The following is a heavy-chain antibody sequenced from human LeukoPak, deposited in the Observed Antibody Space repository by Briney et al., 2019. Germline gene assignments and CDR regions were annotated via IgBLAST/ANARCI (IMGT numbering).Heavy chain of an antibody. J-gene: IGHJ6*03. D-gene: IGHD4/OR15-4a*01. Sequence: PSETLSLTCAVYGGCFSVYYWSWIRQPPGKGLEWIGEINHSGSTNYNPSLKSRVTISVDTSKNHFSLKLSSVTAADTAVYYCARVRVPRIYYYYYMDVWGKGTTVTVSS. CDR1: GGCFSVYY. CDR3: ARVRVPRIYYYYYMDV. CDR2: INHSGST. V-gene: IGHV4-34*01.